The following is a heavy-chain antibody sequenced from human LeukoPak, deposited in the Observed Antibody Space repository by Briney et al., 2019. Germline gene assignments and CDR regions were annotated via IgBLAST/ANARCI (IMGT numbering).Heavy chain of an antibody. CDR1: GFTFSTYA. CDR3: ARRRLTYYYGSGNPTPLDY. D-gene: IGHD3-10*01. Sequence: GSLRLSCAASGFTFSTYAMTWVRQPPGKGLEWIGEINHSGSTNYNPSLKSRVTISVDTSKNQFSLKLSSVTAADTAVYYCARRRLTYYYGSGNPTPLDYWGQGTLVTVSS. J-gene: IGHJ4*02. CDR2: INHSGST. V-gene: IGHV4-34*01.